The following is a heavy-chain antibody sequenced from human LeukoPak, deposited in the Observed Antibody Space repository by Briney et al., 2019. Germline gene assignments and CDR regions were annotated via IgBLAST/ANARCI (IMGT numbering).Heavy chain of an antibody. Sequence: ASVKVSCKASGYTFTDYYIHWVRQAPGQGLEWMGIINPSGETTSYAQKFHGRVTMTRVMSTSPVYLELRSLRSEDTAVYYCARVSEGGGSSNAFDYWGQGTLVTVSS. CDR1: GYTFTDYY. V-gene: IGHV1-46*01. J-gene: IGHJ4*02. D-gene: IGHD2-15*01. CDR3: ARVSEGGGSSNAFDY. CDR2: INPSGETT.